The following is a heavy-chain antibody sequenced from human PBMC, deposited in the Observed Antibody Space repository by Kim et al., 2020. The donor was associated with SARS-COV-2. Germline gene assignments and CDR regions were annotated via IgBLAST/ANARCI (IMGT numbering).Heavy chain of an antibody. CDR3: ARDGRAYYDFWSGPPNHYGMDV. CDR1: GYTFTSYG. J-gene: IGHJ6*02. D-gene: IGHD3-3*01. V-gene: IGHV1-18*01. CDR2: ISAYNGNT. Sequence: ASVKVSCKASGYTFTSYGISWVRQAPGQGLEWMGWISAYNGNTNYAQKLQGRVTMTTDTSTSTAYMELRSLRSDDTAVYYCARDGRAYYDFWSGPPNHYGMDVWGQGTTVTVSS.